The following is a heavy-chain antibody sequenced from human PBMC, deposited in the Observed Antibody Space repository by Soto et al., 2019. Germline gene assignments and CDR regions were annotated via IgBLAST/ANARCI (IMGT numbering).Heavy chain of an antibody. D-gene: IGHD5-18*01. CDR2: VYHRGTT. V-gene: IGHV4-59*01. CDR1: GASTSNYH. CDR3: ALGGYNYGRPFDF. Sequence: SETLSLTCSVSGASTSNYHYSWIRQSPGKGLEWIGYVYHRGTTYYTPSLKSRVNMSVDTSTSEFYLNLKSVTAADTAVYYCALGGYNYGRPFDFWGQGTLVTVSS. J-gene: IGHJ4*02.